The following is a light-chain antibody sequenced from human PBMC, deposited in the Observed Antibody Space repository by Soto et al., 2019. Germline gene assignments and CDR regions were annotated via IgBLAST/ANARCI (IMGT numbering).Light chain of an antibody. CDR1: QNVANY. J-gene: IGKJ4*01. Sequence: EIVLTQSPATPSLSPGERATLSCRASQNVANYLDWYQQKPGQAPRLLIYGASTRATGIPARFSGSGSGTEFTLTISSLQSEDFAVYYCQQYNNWPPLTFGGGTKVDIK. V-gene: IGKV3-15*01. CDR3: QQYNNWPPLT. CDR2: GAS.